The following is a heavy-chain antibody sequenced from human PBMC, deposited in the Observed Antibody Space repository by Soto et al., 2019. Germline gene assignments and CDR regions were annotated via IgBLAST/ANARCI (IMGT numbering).Heavy chain of an antibody. CDR2: ISAYNGNT. V-gene: IGHV1-18*01. D-gene: IGHD3-3*01. Sequence: ASVKVSCKASGYTFTSYGISWVRQAPGQGLEWMGWISAYNGNTNYAQKLQGRATMTTDTSTSTAYMELRSLRSDDTAVYYCARAPLRFLEWADYYYYYYGMDVWGQGTTITVPS. CDR3: ARAPLRFLEWADYYYYYYGMDV. CDR1: GYTFTSYG. J-gene: IGHJ6*02.